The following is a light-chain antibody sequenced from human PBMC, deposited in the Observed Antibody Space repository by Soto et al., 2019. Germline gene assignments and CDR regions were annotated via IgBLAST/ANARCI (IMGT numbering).Light chain of an antibody. CDR2: DAS. CDR3: QQRSNWPPLLT. V-gene: IGKV3-11*01. Sequence: EIVLTQSPATLSLSPGERATLSXXASQSVSSYLAWYQQKPGQAPRLLMYDASNRATGIPARFSGSGSGTDFTLTISSLEPEDFAVYYCQQRSNWPPLLTFGGGTKVEIK. J-gene: IGKJ4*01. CDR1: QSVSSY.